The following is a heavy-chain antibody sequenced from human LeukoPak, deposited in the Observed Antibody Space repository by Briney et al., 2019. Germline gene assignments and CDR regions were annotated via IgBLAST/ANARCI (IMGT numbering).Heavy chain of an antibody. Sequence: KASETLSLTCTVSGYSISSGYYWGWIWQPPGKGLEWIGSIYHSGSTYYNPSLKSRVTISVDRSKNQFSLKLSSVTAADTAVYYCARAMPDAFDIWGQGTMVTVSS. CDR2: IYHSGST. CDR3: ARAMPDAFDI. CDR1: GYSISSGYY. D-gene: IGHD2-2*01. J-gene: IGHJ3*02. V-gene: IGHV4-38-2*02.